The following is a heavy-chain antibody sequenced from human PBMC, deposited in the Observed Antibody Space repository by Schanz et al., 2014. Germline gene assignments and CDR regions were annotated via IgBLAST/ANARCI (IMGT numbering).Heavy chain of an antibody. CDR2: MNPNSGNT. J-gene: IGHJ4*02. CDR3: ARGRTFDY. CDR1: GYTFTSYD. Sequence: QVQLIQSGAEVKKPGASVKVSCTASGYTFTSYDINWVRQAPGQGLEWMGWMNPNSGNTGYAQKFQGRVTMTRNTSISTAYIELHILTSEDTAVYYCARGRTFDYWGQGTLVTVSS. V-gene: IGHV1-8*01.